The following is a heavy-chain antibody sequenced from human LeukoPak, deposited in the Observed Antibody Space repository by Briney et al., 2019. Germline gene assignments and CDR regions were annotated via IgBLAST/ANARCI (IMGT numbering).Heavy chain of an antibody. D-gene: IGHD5/OR15-5a*01. V-gene: IGHV4-59*08. CDR2: IYYSGST. CDR1: GGSISTYY. J-gene: IGHJ5*02. Sequence: SETLSLTCTVSGGSISTYYWSWIRQSPGKGLEWIGYIYYSGSTYYNPSLKSRVTISVDTSKNQFSLKLSSVTAADTAVYYCARVSGSMYNWFDPWGQGTLVTVSS. CDR3: ARVSGSMYNWFDP.